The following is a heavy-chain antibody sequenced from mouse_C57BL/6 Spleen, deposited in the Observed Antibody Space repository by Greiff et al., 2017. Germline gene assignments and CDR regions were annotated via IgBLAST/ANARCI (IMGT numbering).Heavy chain of an antibody. CDR3: ARYSGESSWFAY. J-gene: IGHJ3*01. D-gene: IGHD1-1*01. CDR2: INPNNGGT. Sequence: EVQLQQSGPELVKPGASVKISCKASGYTFTDYYMNWVKQSHGKSLEWIGDINPNNGGTSYNQKFKGKATLTVDKSSSTAYMELRSLPSENSAVYYCARYSGESSWFAYWGQGTLVTVSA. CDR1: GYTFTDYY. V-gene: IGHV1-26*01.